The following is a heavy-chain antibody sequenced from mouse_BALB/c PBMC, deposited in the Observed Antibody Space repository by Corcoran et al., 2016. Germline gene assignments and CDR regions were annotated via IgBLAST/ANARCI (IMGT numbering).Heavy chain of an antibody. D-gene: IGHD2-2*01. CDR3: ARNYGYDRRWYFDV. J-gene: IGHJ1*01. Sequence: QVQLQQSGAELMKPGASVKISCKATGYTFSSYWTEWVKQRPGHGLEWIGEILPGSGSTNYNEKFKGKATFTADTSSNTAYMQLSSLTSEDSAVYYCARNYGYDRRWYFDVWGAGTTVTVSS. CDR1: GYTFSSYW. V-gene: IGHV1-9*01. CDR2: ILPGSGST.